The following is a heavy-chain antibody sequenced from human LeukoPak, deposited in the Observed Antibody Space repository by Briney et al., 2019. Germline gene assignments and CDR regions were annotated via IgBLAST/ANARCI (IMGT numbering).Heavy chain of an antibody. Sequence: QPGRSLRLSCAASGFTFSSYGMHWVRQAPGKGLEWVAVIWYDGSNKYYADSVKGRFTISRDNSKNTLYLQMNSLRAEDTAVYYCARGVDYDILTTGNWFDPWGQGTLVTVSS. J-gene: IGHJ5*02. CDR3: ARGVDYDILTTGNWFDP. CDR2: IWYDGSNK. CDR1: GFTFSSYG. V-gene: IGHV3-33*01. D-gene: IGHD3-9*01.